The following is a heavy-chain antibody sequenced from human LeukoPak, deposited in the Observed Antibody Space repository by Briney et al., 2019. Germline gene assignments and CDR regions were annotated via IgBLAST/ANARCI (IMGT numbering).Heavy chain of an antibody. Sequence: ASVKVSCKASGGTFSSYAISWVRQAPGQGLEWMGGIIPIFGTANYAQKFQGRVTITADKSTSTAYMELSSLRSEDTAVYYCAGGIAVAAPFDYWGQGTLVTVSS. D-gene: IGHD6-19*01. CDR3: AGGIAVAAPFDY. CDR1: GGTFSSYA. V-gene: IGHV1-69*06. J-gene: IGHJ4*02. CDR2: IIPIFGTA.